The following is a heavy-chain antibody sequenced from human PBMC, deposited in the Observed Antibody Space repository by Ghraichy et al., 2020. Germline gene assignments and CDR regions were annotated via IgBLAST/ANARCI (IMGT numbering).Heavy chain of an antibody. CDR3: ATGTPGRIDP. D-gene: IGHD1-26*01. J-gene: IGHJ5*02. Sequence: SQTLSLTCIVSGGSISSPYWSWIRQPPGKGLEWIGYIHYSGSTNYNPSLKSRVTISVDTSKNQFSLKLSSVTAADTAVYYCATGTPGRIDPWGQGTLVTVSS. CDR1: GGSISSPY. V-gene: IGHV4-59*08. CDR2: IHYSGST.